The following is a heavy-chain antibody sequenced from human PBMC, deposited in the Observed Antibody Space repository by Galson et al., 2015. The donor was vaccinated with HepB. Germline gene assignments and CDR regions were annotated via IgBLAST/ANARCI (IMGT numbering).Heavy chain of an antibody. CDR3: VRQSSSSLRAFDV. J-gene: IGHJ3*01. CDR1: GYTFSRYT. D-gene: IGHD3-16*02. Sequence: SVKVSCKASGYTFSRYTLHYVRQAPGQGLEWMGWINTAAGHTKYSEKFQDRVSVSRETSATTAYMELSSLKFEDTAVYYCVRQSSSSLRAFDVWGQGTMVSVSS. V-gene: IGHV1-3*04. CDR2: INTAAGHT.